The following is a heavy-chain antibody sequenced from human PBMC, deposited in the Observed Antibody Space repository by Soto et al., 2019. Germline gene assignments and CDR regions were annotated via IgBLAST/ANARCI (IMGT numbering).Heavy chain of an antibody. Sequence: QITLKESGPTLVKPTQTLTLTCNFSGFSLSTSGVGVGWIRQPPGKALEWLALIYWDDDKRYSPSLKSRLTITKDTSKNQVVLTMTSMDPGDTATYYCAHRPVAASETGSKGFDPWGQGTVVTVSS. CDR3: AHRPVAASETGSKGFDP. D-gene: IGHD6-13*01. CDR1: GFSLSTSGVG. V-gene: IGHV2-5*02. CDR2: IYWDDDK. J-gene: IGHJ5*02.